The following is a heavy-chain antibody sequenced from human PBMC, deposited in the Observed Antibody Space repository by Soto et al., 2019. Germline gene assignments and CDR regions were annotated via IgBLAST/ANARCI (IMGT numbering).Heavy chain of an antibody. D-gene: IGHD2-15*01. CDR1: GFTFRRYA. CDR3: ATDPPGGSYFLDN. V-gene: IGHV3-30-3*01. Sequence: PGGSLRLSCAASGFTFRRYAMHWVRQAPGKGLEWVAVISDDGSIKYYADSVKGRFTISRDNAKNTLYLQMNSLRAEDTAVYYCATDPPGGSYFLDNWGQGTLVTVSS. CDR2: ISDDGSIK. J-gene: IGHJ4*02.